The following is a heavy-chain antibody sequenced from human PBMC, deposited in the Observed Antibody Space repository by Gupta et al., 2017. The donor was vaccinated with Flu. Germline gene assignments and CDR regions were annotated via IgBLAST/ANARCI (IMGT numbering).Heavy chain of an antibody. CDR2: MNPNSGNT. CDR1: GYTFTSYD. V-gene: IGHV1-8*01. Sequence: QVQLVQSGAAVKKPGASVKVSCKASGYTFTSYDINWVRQATGQGLEWMGWMNPNSGNTGYAQKFQGRVTMTRNTSISTAYMELSSLRSEDTAVYYCARAAMYYDILTYDYWGQGTLVTVSS. CDR3: ARAAMYYDILTYDY. J-gene: IGHJ4*02. D-gene: IGHD3-9*01.